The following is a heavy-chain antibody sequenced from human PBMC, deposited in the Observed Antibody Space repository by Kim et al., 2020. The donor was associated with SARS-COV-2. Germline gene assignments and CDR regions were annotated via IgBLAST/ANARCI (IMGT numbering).Heavy chain of an antibody. CDR2: IKQDGSEK. CDR3: AREFQINEYDTIFGVVITPNPDY. Sequence: GGSLRLSCAASGFTFSSYWMSWVRQAPGKGLEWVANIKQDGSEKYYVDSVKGRFTISRDNAKNSLYLQMNSLRAEDTAVYYCAREFQINEYDTIFGVVITPNPDYWGQGTLVTVSS. J-gene: IGHJ4*02. V-gene: IGHV3-7*01. D-gene: IGHD3-3*01. CDR1: GFTFSSYW.